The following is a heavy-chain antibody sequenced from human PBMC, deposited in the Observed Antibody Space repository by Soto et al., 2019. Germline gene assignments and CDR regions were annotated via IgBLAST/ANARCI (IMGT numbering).Heavy chain of an antibody. CDR3: TRSGPYSSSWYDY. CDR2: IRSKAYGGTT. V-gene: IGHV3-49*03. D-gene: IGHD6-13*01. J-gene: IGHJ4*02. CDR1: GFTFGDYA. Sequence: PGGSLRLSCTASGFTFGDYAMSWFRQAPGKGLEWVGFIRSKAYGGTTEYAASVKGRFTISRDDSKSIAYLQMNSLKTEDTAVYYCTRSGPYSSSWYDYWGQGTLVTVSS.